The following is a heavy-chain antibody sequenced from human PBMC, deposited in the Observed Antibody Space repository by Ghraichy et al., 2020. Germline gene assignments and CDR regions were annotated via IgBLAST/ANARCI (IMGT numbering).Heavy chain of an antibody. Sequence: GGSLRLSCAASGFTFSSYSMNWFRQAPGKGLEWVSTIARTTLERTYIYYAESVKGRFPISRDDATNFLYLQMNSLRAEDTAVHYCARFGKWDDGNWSAPWRQGTRVSVAS. D-gene: IGHD1-20*01. CDR2: IARTTLERTYI. CDR3: ARFGKWDDGNWSAP. CDR1: GFTFSSYS. V-gene: IGHV3-21*01. J-gene: IGHJ5*02.